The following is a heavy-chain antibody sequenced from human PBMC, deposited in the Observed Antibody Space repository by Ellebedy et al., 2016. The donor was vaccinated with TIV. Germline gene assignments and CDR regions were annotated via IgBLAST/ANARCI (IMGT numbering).Heavy chain of an antibody. J-gene: IGHJ2*01. D-gene: IGHD3-16*01. Sequence: PGGSLRLSCAASGFTFGRFGMHWVRQAPGKGLEWVAVVADDGNAKVYADSVKGRFTISRDNSKTTLYMQMNGLRPEDTAVYYCAREAAWGQWYYDLWGRGTLVTVSS. V-gene: IGHV3-30*03. CDR3: AREAAWGQWYYDL. CDR2: VADDGNAK. CDR1: GFTFGRFG.